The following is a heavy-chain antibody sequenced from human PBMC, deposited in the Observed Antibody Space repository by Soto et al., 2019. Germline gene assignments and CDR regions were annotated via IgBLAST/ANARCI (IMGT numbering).Heavy chain of an antibody. J-gene: IGHJ4*02. CDR2: VLPVLGTT. D-gene: IGHD3-10*01. V-gene: IGHV1-69*18. CDR1: GDRFTSYA. CDR3: ARYRADRGFDY. Sequence: QVQLEQSGAEVKKPGSSVTVSCKASGDRFTSYAISWVRQAPGQGLEWVGTVLPVLGTTNYAQKLRGRVIITADESTSTAYMELGSMRSDDTAIYYFARYRADRGFDYGGQGTLGTVSS.